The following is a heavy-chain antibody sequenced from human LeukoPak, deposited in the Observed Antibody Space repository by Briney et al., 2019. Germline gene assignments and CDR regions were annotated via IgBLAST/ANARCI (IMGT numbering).Heavy chain of an antibody. CDR3: ARDDILTGLSPMDV. CDR1: VYTFTSYG. Sequence: ASVKVSCKASVYTFTSYGISWVRQAPGQGLEWMGRISAYNGNTNYAQKLQGRVTMTTDTSTSTAYMELRSLRSDDTAVYYCARDDILTGLSPMDVWGQGTTVTVSS. CDR2: ISAYNGNT. D-gene: IGHD3-9*01. V-gene: IGHV1-18*01. J-gene: IGHJ6*02.